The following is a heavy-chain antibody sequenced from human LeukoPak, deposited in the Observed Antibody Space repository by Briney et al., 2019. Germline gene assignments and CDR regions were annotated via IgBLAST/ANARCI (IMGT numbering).Heavy chain of an antibody. CDR1: GGSISSYY. CDR3: ARDAKLLGAFDL. CDR2: LYYSGST. Sequence: SETLSLTCTVPGGSISSYYWSWIRQPPGEKLEWIGYLYYSGSTNYNPSLGSRVTISADSSKNQFSLKLTSVTAADTAVYYCARDAKLLGAFDLWGPGTMVTVSS. V-gene: IGHV4-59*01. J-gene: IGHJ3*01.